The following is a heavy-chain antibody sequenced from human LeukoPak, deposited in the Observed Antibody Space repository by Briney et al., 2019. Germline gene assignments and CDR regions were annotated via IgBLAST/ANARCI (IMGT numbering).Heavy chain of an antibody. V-gene: IGHV4-4*07. CDR2: VYNNGKT. J-gene: IGHJ5*02. CDR3: AREMDYGDYMNGCGWFDP. D-gene: IGHD4-17*01. CDR1: GGSVSSYY. Sequence: SSETLSLTCTVSGGSVSSYYWSWIRQPAGKGLEWIGRVYNNGKTNYNPSLKSRVTISVDTSKNQFSLKLSSVTAADTAVYYCAREMDYGDYMNGCGWFDPWGQGTLVTVSS.